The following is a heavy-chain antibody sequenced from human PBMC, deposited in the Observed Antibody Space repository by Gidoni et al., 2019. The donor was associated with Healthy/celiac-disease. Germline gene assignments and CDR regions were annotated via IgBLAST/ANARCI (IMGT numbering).Heavy chain of an antibody. J-gene: IGHJ6*02. D-gene: IGHD2-2*01. CDR2: IFSNDEK. CDR1: GFSLSNARMG. V-gene: IGHV2-26*01. CDR3: ARAIVVVPAARGGLYYYYGMDV. Sequence: QVTLKESGPVLVKPTETLTLTCTVPGFSLSNARMGVSWIRQPPGKALEWLAHIFSNDEKSYSTSLKSRLTISKDTSKSQVVLTMTNMDPVDTATYYCARAIVVVPAARGGLYYYYGMDVWGQGTTVTVSS.